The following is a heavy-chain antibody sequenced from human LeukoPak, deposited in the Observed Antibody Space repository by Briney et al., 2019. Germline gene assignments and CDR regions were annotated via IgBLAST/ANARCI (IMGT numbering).Heavy chain of an antibody. CDR3: ATSYDLWSGYWDY. CDR1: GFTFSSYG. V-gene: IGHV3-30*03. J-gene: IGHJ4*02. CDR2: ISYDGSNK. Sequence: GGSLRLSCAASGFTFSSYGMHWVRQAPGKGLEWVAVISYDGSNKYYADSVKGRFTISRDNSKNTLYLQMNSLRAEDTAVYYCATSYDLWSGYWDYWGQGTLVTVSS. D-gene: IGHD3-3*01.